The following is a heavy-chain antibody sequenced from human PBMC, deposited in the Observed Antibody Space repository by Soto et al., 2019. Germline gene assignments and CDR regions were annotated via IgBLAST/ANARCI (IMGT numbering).Heavy chain of an antibody. CDR1: GFSLSTSGVG. Sequence: QITLKESGPTLVKPTQTLTLTCTFSGFSLSTSGVGVGWIRQPPGKALEWLALIYWDDDKRYSPSLKSRLTITKDTSKNRVVLTMTNMDPVDTATYYCAHRRDFPGYYDSSGTVYFDYWGQGTLVTVSS. CDR3: AHRRDFPGYYDSSGTVYFDY. J-gene: IGHJ4*02. D-gene: IGHD3-22*01. V-gene: IGHV2-5*02. CDR2: IYWDDDK.